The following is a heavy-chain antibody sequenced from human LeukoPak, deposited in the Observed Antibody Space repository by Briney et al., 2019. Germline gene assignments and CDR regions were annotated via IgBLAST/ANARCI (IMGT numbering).Heavy chain of an antibody. CDR2: ISGSGGST. J-gene: IGHJ4*02. D-gene: IGHD3-10*01. CDR1: GFTFSSYG. V-gene: IGHV3-23*01. CDR3: AKVSRLPNYYGSGSYYQTDY. Sequence: GGTLRLSCAASGFTFSSYGMSWVRQAPGKGLEGVSAISGSGGSTYYADSVKGRFTISRDNSKNTLYLQMNSLRAEDTAVYYCAKVSRLPNYYGSGSYYQTDYWGQGTLVTVSS.